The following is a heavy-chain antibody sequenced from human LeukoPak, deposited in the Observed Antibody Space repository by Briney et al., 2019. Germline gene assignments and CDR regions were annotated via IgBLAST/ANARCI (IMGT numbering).Heavy chain of an antibody. CDR1: GFIVSNNY. J-gene: IGHJ4*02. D-gene: IGHD6-19*01. CDR2: IYSGGGT. CDR3: ARDSSGPAF. Sequence: GGSLRLSCAASGFIVSNNYMSWVHQAPGKGLEWVSVIYSGGGTFYSDSIKGRFTISRDYSKNTLYLQMNSLRADDTAVYYCARDSSGPAFWGQGTLVTVSS. V-gene: IGHV3-53*01.